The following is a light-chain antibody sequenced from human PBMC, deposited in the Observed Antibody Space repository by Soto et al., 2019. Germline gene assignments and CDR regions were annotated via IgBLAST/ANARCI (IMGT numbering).Light chain of an antibody. Sequence: EIVMTQSPATLSVSPGERATLSCRASQSVSSNLAWYQQKPAQTPKLLIYVASTRATGITARFSGSGSGTEFTLTISSLQYEDFAVYYCQQYNVWPLTFGGGTKVEFK. CDR3: QQYNVWPLT. V-gene: IGKV3-15*01. J-gene: IGKJ4*01. CDR1: QSVSSN. CDR2: VAS.